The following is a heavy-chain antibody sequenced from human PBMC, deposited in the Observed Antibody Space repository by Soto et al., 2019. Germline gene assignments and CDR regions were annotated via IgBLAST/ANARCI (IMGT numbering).Heavy chain of an antibody. V-gene: IGHV3-21*01. CDR1: GFTSSSYS. Sequence: FLRLSCAASGFTSSSYSMNWVRQAPGKGLEWVSSISSSSSYIYYADSVKGRFTISRDNAKNSLYLQMNSLRAEDKAVYYCARVPKFYSNSPAYYYGMDVWGQGTTVAVSS. J-gene: IGHJ6*02. D-gene: IGHD4-4*01. CDR2: ISSSSSYI. CDR3: ARVPKFYSNSPAYYYGMDV.